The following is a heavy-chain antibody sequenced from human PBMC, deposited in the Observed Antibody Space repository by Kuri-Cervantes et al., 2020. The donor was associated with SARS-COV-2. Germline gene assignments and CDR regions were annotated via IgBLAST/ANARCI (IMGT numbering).Heavy chain of an antibody. CDR3: ARASTTIYGVLIMLFFSNAFAI. V-gene: IGHV4-34*01. CDR2: INHSGSA. Sequence: GSLRLSCALYGGSFSGFYWSWIRQTPGKGLEWIGEINHSGSANYNPSLKSRVTISVDTSKNQFSLKLSSVTAADTAVYYCARASTTIYGVLIMLFFSNAFAIWGQGTLVTVSS. CDR1: GGSFSGFY. J-gene: IGHJ3*02. D-gene: IGHD3-3*01.